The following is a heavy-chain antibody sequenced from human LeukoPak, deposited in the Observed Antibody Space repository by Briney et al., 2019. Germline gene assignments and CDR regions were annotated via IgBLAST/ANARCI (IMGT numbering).Heavy chain of an antibody. J-gene: IGHJ3*02. CDR1: GFTFSSYS. V-gene: IGHV3-48*04. CDR3: ARLRNYAFDI. CDR2: ISSSSSTI. Sequence: GGSLRLSCAASGFTFSSYSMNWVRQAPGKGLEWVSYISSSSSTIYYADSVKGRFTISRDNAKNSLYLQVNSLRAEDTAVYYCARLRNYAFDIWGQGTMVTVSS. D-gene: IGHD5-24*01.